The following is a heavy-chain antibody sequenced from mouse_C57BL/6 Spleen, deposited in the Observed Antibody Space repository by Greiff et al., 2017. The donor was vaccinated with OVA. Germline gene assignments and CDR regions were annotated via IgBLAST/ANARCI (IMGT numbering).Heavy chain of an antibody. CDR3: TRGDSNYAMDD. CDR1: GFTFSSYA. J-gene: IGHJ4*01. CDR2: ISSGGDYI. D-gene: IGHD2-5*01. V-gene: IGHV5-9-1*02. Sequence: EVMLVESGEGLVKPGGSLKLSCAASGFTFSSYAMSWVRQTPEKRLEWVAYISSGGDYIYYADTVKGRFTISRDNARNTLYLQMSSLKSEDTAMYYCTRGDSNYAMDDWGQGTSVTDSS.